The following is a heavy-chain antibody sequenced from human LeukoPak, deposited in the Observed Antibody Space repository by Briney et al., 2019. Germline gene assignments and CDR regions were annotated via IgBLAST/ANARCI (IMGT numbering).Heavy chain of an antibody. J-gene: IGHJ4*02. V-gene: IGHV4-39*07. CDR3: ARDGLGIAVDY. Sequence: SETLSLTCTVSGGSISSSSYYWGWIRQPPGKGLEWIGSIYYSGSTYYNPSLKSRVTISVDTSKNQFSLKLSSVTAADTAVYYCARDGLGIAVDYWGQGTLVTVSS. CDR2: IYYSGST. CDR1: GGSISSSSYY. D-gene: IGHD6-13*01.